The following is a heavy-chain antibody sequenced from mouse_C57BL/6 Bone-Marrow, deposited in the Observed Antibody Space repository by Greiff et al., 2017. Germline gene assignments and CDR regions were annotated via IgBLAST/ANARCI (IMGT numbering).Heavy chain of an antibody. CDR1: GFNIKDDY. J-gene: IGHJ2*01. CDR3: TSYGSFDY. Sequence: VQLQPSGAELVRPGASVKLSCTASGFNIKDDYMHWVKQRPEQGLEWIGWIDPENGDTEYASKFQGKATITADTSSNTAYLQLSSLTSEDTAVYYCTSYGSFDYWGQGTTLTVSS. V-gene: IGHV14-4*01. D-gene: IGHD1-1*01. CDR2: IDPENGDT.